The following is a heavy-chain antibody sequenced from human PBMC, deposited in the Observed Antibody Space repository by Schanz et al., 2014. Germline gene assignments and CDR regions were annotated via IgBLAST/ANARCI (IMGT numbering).Heavy chain of an antibody. CDR3: ARQRLLSGGIVY. CDR2: VYYSGST. J-gene: IGHJ4*02. V-gene: IGHV4-39*01. CDR1: GGSVSSNSYH. Sequence: QLQLQESGPRLVKSSETLSLICTVSGGSVSSNSYHWGWIRQPPGKGLEWIGNVYYSGSTYYNPSLKSRITIPVDTSKTQFPLKLNSVTAADTAAYYCARQRLLSGGIVYWGQGTLVNVSS. D-gene: IGHD2-15*01.